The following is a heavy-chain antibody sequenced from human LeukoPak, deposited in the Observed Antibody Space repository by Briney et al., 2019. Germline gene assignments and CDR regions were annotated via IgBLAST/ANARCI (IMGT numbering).Heavy chain of an antibody. D-gene: IGHD6-13*01. J-gene: IGHJ1*01. CDR3: ARDSRSSSWYGDFQH. CDR2: ISAYNGNT. CDR1: GYTFTSYG. Sequence: ASVKVSCKASGYTFTSYGISWVRQAPGQGLEWMGWISAYNGNTDYAQKFQGRVTITADESTSTAYMELSSLRSEDTAVYYCARDSRSSSWYGDFQHWGQGTLVTVSS. V-gene: IGHV1-18*01.